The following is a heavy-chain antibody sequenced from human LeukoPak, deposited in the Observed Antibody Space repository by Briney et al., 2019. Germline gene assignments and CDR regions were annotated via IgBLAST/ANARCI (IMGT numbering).Heavy chain of an antibody. D-gene: IGHD6-19*01. CDR2: MNPNSGNT. CDR3: ARGPQWRGDYYCMDI. CDR1: GYTFTSFD. J-gene: IGHJ6*03. V-gene: IGHV1-8*01. Sequence: ASVKVSCKASGYTFTSFDINWVRQATGQGLEWMGWMNPNSGNTGYAQKFQGRVTMAMNTSISTAYIELRSLRSEDTAVYYCARGPQWRGDYYCMDIWGKGTTVTVSS.